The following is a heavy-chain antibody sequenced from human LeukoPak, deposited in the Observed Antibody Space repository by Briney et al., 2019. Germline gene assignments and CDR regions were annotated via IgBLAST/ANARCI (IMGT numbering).Heavy chain of an antibody. Sequence: SETLSLTCTVSGGSVSSGSYYWSWIRQPPGKGLEWIGYIYYSGSTNYNPSLKTRVTISVDTSKNQFSLKLSSVTAADTAVYYCARGDYDWNGIRTWGAFDIWGQGTMVTVSS. D-gene: IGHD1-20*01. J-gene: IGHJ3*02. CDR2: IYYSGST. V-gene: IGHV4-61*01. CDR1: GGSVSSGSYY. CDR3: ARGDYDWNGIRTWGAFDI.